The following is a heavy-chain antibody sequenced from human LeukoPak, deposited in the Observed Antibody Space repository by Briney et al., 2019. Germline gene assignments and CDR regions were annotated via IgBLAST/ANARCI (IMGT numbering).Heavy chain of an antibody. D-gene: IGHD6-13*01. Sequence: PSETLSLTCTVSGGSINSSSYYWGWIRQPPGKGLEWIGTIYYSGSTYYNPSLKSRVTISVDTSKNQFSLKLSSVTAADTAVYYCARGLRSGHRAAAVDFDYWGQGTLVTVSS. V-gene: IGHV4-39*01. CDR1: GGSINSSSYY. J-gene: IGHJ4*02. CDR3: ARGLRSGHRAAAVDFDY. CDR2: IYYSGST.